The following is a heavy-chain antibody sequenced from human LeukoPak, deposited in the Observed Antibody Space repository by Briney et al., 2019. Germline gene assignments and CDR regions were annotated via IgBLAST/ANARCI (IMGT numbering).Heavy chain of an antibody. Sequence: GRSLRLSCAASGFTFSSYAMHWVRQAPGKGLEWVAVISYDGSNKYYADSVKGRFTISRDNSKNTLYLQMNSLRAEDTAVYYCARGAPRLMYSSCLDYWGQGTLVTVSS. CDR2: ISYDGSNK. CDR3: ARGAPRLMYSSCLDY. V-gene: IGHV3-30*01. CDR1: GFTFSSYA. D-gene: IGHD6-6*01. J-gene: IGHJ4*02.